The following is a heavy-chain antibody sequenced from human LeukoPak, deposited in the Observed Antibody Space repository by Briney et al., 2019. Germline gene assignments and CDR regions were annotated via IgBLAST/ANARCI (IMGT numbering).Heavy chain of an antibody. Sequence: GGSLRLSCAASGFTFSSYSMNWVRQAPGKGLKWVSSISSSSSYICYADSVKGRFTISRGNAKNSLYLQMNSLRAEDTAVYYCARGRRPDDAFDIWGQGTMVTVSS. CDR3: ARGRRPDDAFDI. CDR2: ISSSSSYI. J-gene: IGHJ3*02. V-gene: IGHV3-21*01. CDR1: GFTFSSYS.